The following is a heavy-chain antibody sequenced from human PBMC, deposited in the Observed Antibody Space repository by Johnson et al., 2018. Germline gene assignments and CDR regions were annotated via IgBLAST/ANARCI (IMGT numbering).Heavy chain of an antibody. CDR1: GFTFSSYA. CDR2: ISGSGGST. CDR3: ATRRSMIYAVES. D-gene: IGHD3-22*01. Sequence: VQLVQSGGGVVQPGRSLRLSCAASGFTFSSYAMSWVRQAPGKGLEWVSAISGSGGSTYYADSVKGRFTISRDNSKNTLYLQMNSLRAEDTAVYYCATRRSMIYAVESWGQGTMVTVSS. J-gene: IGHJ3*02. V-gene: IGHV3-23*04.